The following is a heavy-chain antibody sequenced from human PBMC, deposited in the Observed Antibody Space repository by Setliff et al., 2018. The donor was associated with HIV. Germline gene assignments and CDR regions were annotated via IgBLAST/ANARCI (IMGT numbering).Heavy chain of an antibody. CDR3: ASGPGWSFDY. J-gene: IGHJ4*02. D-gene: IGHD3-3*01. CDR1: GYTFTDFY. Sequence: ASVKVSCKASGYTFTDFYIHWVRQAPGQGLEWIGRINPKSGVADYLKKFLGRVTMTTDTSTSTAYMELRSLRSDDTAVYYCASGPGWSFDYWGQGTLVTVSS. CDR2: INPKSGVA. V-gene: IGHV1-2*06.